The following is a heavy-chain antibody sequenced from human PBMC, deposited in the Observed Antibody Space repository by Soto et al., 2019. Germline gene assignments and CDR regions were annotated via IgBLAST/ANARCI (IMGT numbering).Heavy chain of an antibody. J-gene: IGHJ4*02. V-gene: IGHV3-21*01. D-gene: IGHD5-18*01. Sequence: EVQLVESGGGLVKPGGSLRLSCAASGFTFSSYSMNWVRQAPGKGLEWVSSISSSSSYIYYADSVKGRFTISRDNAKNSLYLQMNSLRAEDTAVYYCARDMSPVDTAMGRFDYWGQGTLVTVSS. CDR2: ISSSSSYI. CDR3: ARDMSPVDTAMGRFDY. CDR1: GFTFSSYS.